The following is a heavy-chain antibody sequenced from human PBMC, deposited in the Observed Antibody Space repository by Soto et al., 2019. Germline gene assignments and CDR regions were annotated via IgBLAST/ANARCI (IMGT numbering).Heavy chain of an antibody. J-gene: IGHJ4*02. CDR3: ARGHPRTSTLTLFDY. CDR1: GYTFTSYG. D-gene: IGHD1-1*01. V-gene: IGHV1-18*01. CDR2: ISAYNGNT. Sequence: EASVKVSCKASGYTFTSYGISWVRQAPGQGLEWMGWISAYNGNTNYAQKLQGRVTMTTDTSTSTAYMELRSLRSDDTAVYYCARGHPRTSTLTLFDYWGQGTLVTVSS.